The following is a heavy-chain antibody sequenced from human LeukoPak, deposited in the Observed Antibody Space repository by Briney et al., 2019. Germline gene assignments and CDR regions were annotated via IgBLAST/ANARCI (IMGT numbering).Heavy chain of an antibody. Sequence: SQTLSLTCTVSGDSISSGDYYWSWIRQPAGKGLEWIGRISSSGSTNYNPSLKSRVTISVDTSKNQFSLKLSSVTAADTAVYYCARLGLLTGYYWPTYYYYMDVWGKGTTVTISS. D-gene: IGHD3-9*01. J-gene: IGHJ6*03. V-gene: IGHV4-61*02. CDR3: ARLGLLTGYYWPTYYYYMDV. CDR1: GDSISSGDYY. CDR2: ISSSGST.